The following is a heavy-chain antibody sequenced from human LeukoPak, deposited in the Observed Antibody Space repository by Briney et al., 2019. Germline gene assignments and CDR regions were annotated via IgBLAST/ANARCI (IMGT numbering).Heavy chain of an antibody. V-gene: IGHV3-23*01. J-gene: IGHJ4*02. CDR3: AKDSASGYSYGFWDY. D-gene: IGHD5-18*01. CDR1: GLTFSSYA. Sequence: GGSLRLSCAASGLTFSSYAMSWVRQAPGKGLEWVSAISGSGGSTYYADSVKGRFTISRDNSKNTLYLQMNSLRAEDTAVYYCAKDSASGYSYGFWDYWGQGTLVTVSS. CDR2: ISGSGGST.